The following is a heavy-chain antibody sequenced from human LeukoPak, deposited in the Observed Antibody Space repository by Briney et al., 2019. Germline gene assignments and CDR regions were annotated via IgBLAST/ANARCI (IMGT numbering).Heavy chain of an antibody. CDR1: GGTFSSYA. D-gene: IGHD1-26*01. Sequence: SVKVSCKASGGTFSSYAISWVRQAPGQGLEWMGGIIPIFGTANYTQKFQGRVTITADKSTSTAYMELSSLRSEDTAVYYCARSRAWDLPYFDYWGQGTLVTVSS. CDR3: ARSRAWDLPYFDY. J-gene: IGHJ4*02. V-gene: IGHV1-69*06. CDR2: IIPIFGTA.